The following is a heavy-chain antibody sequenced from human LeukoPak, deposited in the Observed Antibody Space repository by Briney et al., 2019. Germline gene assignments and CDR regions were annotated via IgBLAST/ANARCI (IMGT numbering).Heavy chain of an antibody. J-gene: IGHJ3*02. V-gene: IGHV3-21*01. Sequence: GGSLRLSCAASGFTFNTYTMNWVRQAPGKGLEWVSSITASSTAIYSADSVKGRFTISRDNAKNFLYLQMNSLRAEDTAVYYCARELGRYYDSSGYPIRGAFDIWGQGTMVTVSS. CDR1: GFTFNTYT. D-gene: IGHD3-22*01. CDR2: ITASSTAI. CDR3: ARELGRYYDSSGYPIRGAFDI.